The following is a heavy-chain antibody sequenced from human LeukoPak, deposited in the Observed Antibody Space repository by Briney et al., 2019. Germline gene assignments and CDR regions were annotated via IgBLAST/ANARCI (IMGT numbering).Heavy chain of an antibody. CDR1: GFTFSSYW. D-gene: IGHD3-16*01. CDR3: ARAADYDYGDY. CDR2: INTDGSST. J-gene: IGHJ4*02. Sequence: GGSLRLSCAASGFTFSSYWMHWVRQAPGKGLVWVSRINTDGSSTSYADSVKGRFTISRDNAKNTLYLQMNSLRAEDTAVYYCARAADYDYGDYWGQGTLVTVSS. V-gene: IGHV3-74*01.